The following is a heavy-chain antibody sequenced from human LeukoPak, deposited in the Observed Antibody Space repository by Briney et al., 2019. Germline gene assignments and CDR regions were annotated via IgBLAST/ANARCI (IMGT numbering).Heavy chain of an antibody. CDR3: ATAVPGDEYFDY. V-gene: IGHV4-39*07. CDR1: GGSISSSSYY. J-gene: IGHJ4*02. D-gene: IGHD6-19*01. Sequence: SETLSLTCTVSGGSISSSSYYWGWIRQPPGKGLQWIGSIYYSRNTYYNPSLKSRVTMSVDASKNQLSLKVRSVTAADTAVYYCATAVPGDEYFDYWGQGTLVTVSS. CDR2: IYYSRNT.